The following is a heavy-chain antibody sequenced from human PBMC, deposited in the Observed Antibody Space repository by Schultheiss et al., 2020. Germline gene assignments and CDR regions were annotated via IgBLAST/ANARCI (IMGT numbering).Heavy chain of an antibody. CDR1: GYTFTSYD. J-gene: IGHJ4*02. V-gene: IGHV1-69*04. CDR3: AKDGRPGTTYHFDY. D-gene: IGHD1-7*01. CDR2: IIPILGIA. Sequence: AVKVSCKASGYTFTSYDINWVRQATGQGLEWMGRIIPILGIANYAQKFQGRVTMTEDTSTDTAYMELSSLRSEDTAVYYCAKDGRPGTTYHFDYWGQGTLVTVAS.